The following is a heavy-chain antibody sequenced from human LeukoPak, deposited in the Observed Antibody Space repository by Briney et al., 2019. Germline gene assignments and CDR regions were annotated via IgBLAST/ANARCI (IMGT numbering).Heavy chain of an antibody. CDR2: IDTAGNT. V-gene: IGHV3-13*01. CDR1: GFTFSSYD. Sequence: GRSLRLSCAASGFTFSSYDMHWVRQATGKGLEWVSAIDTAGNTYYPGSVKGRFTISRENAKNSLYLQMNSLRGGDTAVYYCVRGAGTATTYFQHWGQGTLVTVSS. J-gene: IGHJ1*01. CDR3: VRGAGTATTYFQH. D-gene: IGHD4-17*01.